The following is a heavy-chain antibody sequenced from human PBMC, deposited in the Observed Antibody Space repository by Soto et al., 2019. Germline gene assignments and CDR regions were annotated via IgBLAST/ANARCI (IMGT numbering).Heavy chain of an antibody. D-gene: IGHD1-1*01. CDR2: IGTAGDT. CDR1: GFTFSSYD. J-gene: IGHJ6*02. V-gene: IGHV3-13*01. Sequence: GGSLRLSCAASGFTFSSYDMHWVHQATGKGLEWVSAIGTAGDTYYPGSVKGRFTISRENAKNSLYLQMNSLRAGDTAVYYCARAISYNWNDVKGYYYYGMDVWGQGTTVTVSS. CDR3: ARAISYNWNDVKGYYYYGMDV.